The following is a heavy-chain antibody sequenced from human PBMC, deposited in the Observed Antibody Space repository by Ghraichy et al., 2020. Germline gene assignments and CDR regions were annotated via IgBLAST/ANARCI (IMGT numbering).Heavy chain of an antibody. D-gene: IGHD3-22*01. Sequence: GESLNISCAASGFTFSSYAMSWVRQAPGKGLEWVSAISGSGGSAYYADSVKGRFTISRDNSKNTHYLQMNSLRAEDTAIYFCAKRADYYDSSGLFDYWGQGTLVTVSS. J-gene: IGHJ4*02. CDR1: GFTFSSYA. CDR2: ISGSGGSA. V-gene: IGHV3-23*01. CDR3: AKRADYYDSSGLFDY.